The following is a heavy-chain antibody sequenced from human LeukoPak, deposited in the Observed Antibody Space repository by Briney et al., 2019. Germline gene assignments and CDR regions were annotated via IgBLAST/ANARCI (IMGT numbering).Heavy chain of an antibody. Sequence: GGSLLLSCAASGFTFSSYAMNWVRQAPGKGLEWVSAISGSGGSTYYADSVKGRFTISRDNSKNTLYLQMNSLRAEDTAVYYCAKGKDDSSGWYFFYWGQGTLVTVSS. CDR3: AKGKDDSSGWYFFY. D-gene: IGHD6-19*01. CDR1: GFTFSSYA. J-gene: IGHJ4*02. V-gene: IGHV3-23*01. CDR2: ISGSGGST.